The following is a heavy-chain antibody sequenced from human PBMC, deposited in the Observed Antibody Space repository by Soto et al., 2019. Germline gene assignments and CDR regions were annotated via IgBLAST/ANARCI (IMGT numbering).Heavy chain of an antibody. CDR3: ARGRAGVDS. CDR1: GGTFSTYT. Sequence: QVQLVQSGAEVKKPGSSVKVSCKTSGGTFSTYTVIWVRQGPGQGLDWMGRIIPIVDVINYAQKFQGRVTITADKGTANAYMELNSLTSEDTATYYCARGRAGVDSWGQGTLVIVSS. D-gene: IGHD6-13*01. CDR2: IIPIVDVI. V-gene: IGHV1-69*02. J-gene: IGHJ4*02.